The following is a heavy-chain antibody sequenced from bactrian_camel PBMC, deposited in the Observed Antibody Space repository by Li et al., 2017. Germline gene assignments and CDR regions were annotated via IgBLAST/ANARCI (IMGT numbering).Heavy chain of an antibody. CDR2: IDSVGRV. CDR1: RYVYCM. V-gene: IGHV3S53*01. D-gene: IGHD3*01. J-gene: IGHJ7*01. Sequence: VQLVESGGGSVQAGGSLRLSCTASRYVYCMAWFRQAPGKEREGVAAIDSVGRVRYRDSVKGRFTVSRDNAENTVYLEMNNLQPEDSSMYYCAADPAVPGIPCDYYMNMDYWGGGTQVTVS.